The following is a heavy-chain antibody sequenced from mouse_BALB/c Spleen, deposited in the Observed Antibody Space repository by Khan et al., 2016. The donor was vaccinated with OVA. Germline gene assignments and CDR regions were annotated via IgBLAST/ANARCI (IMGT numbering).Heavy chain of an antibody. CDR1: GYTFTTYW. CDR2: INPTSGYT. Sequence: QVQLKESGAELAKPGASVKMSCKASGYTFTTYWMHWVKQRPGQGLEWIGYINPTSGYTDYNEKFKDRATLSADKSSSTAYMQLSSLTSEDSAVYYCTRDRIDYGGQGTTLTGSS. V-gene: IGHV1-7*01. CDR3: TRDRIDY. J-gene: IGHJ2*01.